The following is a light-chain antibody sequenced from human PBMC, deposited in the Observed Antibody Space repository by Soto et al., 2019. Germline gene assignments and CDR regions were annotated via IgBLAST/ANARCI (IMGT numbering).Light chain of an antibody. J-gene: IGLJ3*02. CDR1: RSDIGSYNN. Sequence: SALTPPASVSGSPGQSITISCSGSRSDIGSYNNVAWYQQHPVKAPRVMIFGVTKRPSGISDRFFGSKSGSTASLTISGLQAEDEADYLCFSYARSSIWGFGGGTK. V-gene: IGLV2-23*02. CDR3: FSYARSSIWG. CDR2: GVT.